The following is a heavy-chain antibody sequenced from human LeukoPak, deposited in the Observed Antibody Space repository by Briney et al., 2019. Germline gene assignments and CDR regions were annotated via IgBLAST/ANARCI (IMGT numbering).Heavy chain of an antibody. CDR3: ASRPVAGPPFDY. CDR2: IYYSGST. CDR1: GGSISSSSYY. D-gene: IGHD6-19*01. J-gene: IGHJ4*02. V-gene: IGHV4-39*07. Sequence: SETLTLTCTVSGGSISSSSYYWGWIRQPPGKGLEWIGSIYYSGSTYYNPSLKSPVTISVDTSKNQFSLKLSSVTAADTAVYYCASRPVAGPPFDYWGQGTLVTVSS.